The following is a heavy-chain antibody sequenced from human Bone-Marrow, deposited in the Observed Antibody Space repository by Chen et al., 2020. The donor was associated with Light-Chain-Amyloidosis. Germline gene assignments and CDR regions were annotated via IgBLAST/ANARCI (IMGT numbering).Heavy chain of an antibody. V-gene: IGHV5-51*01. CDR1: GYTFPNYW. D-gene: IGHD2-21*01. CDR2: IYPDDSDA. Sequence: GSGYTFPNYWIGWVRQMPGKGLEWMGVIYPDDSDARYSPSFEGQVTISADKSITTXXXXXXXXXASXXXMYYCARRRDGYNFDYWGQGTLVTVSS. J-gene: IGHJ4*02. CDR3: ARRRDGYNFDY.